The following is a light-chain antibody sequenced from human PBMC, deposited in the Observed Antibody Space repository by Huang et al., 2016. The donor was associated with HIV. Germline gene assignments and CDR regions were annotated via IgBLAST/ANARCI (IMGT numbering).Light chain of an antibody. CDR2: AAS. V-gene: IGKV1-39*01. J-gene: IGKJ4*01. Sequence: DIQMTQSPSSLSASVGDRVTITCRSSQSVNNHLNWFQQKPGKVPKLLIYAASILQSGVPSRFIGSGSGTVFTLAISPLQPEDFAIYYCQQGYATPLTFGGGTKVEIK. CDR3: QQGYATPLT. CDR1: QSVNNH.